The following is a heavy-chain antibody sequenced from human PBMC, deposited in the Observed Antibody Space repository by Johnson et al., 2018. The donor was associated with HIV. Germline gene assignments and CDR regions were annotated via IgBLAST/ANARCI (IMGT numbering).Heavy chain of an antibody. D-gene: IGHD3-16*01. CDR2: INWNGGST. CDR3: AREGDYVWGPGKVSDI. J-gene: IGHJ3*02. CDR1: RFTFNDYG. V-gene: IGHV3-20*04. Sequence: EVQLVESGGDSVQPGGSLRLSCAACRFTFNDYGMSWVRQAPGKGLEWVSGINWNGGSTGYADSVRGRFTISRDNTKNTLYLQMNSLRAEDTAVYYCAREGDYVWGPGKVSDIWGQGTMVTVSS.